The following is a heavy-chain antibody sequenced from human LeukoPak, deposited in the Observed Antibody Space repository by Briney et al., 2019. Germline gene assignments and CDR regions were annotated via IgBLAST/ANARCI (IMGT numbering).Heavy chain of an antibody. CDR3: ATLLVVITKTDY. CDR1: GFTFSSYE. V-gene: IGHV3-48*03. J-gene: IGHJ4*02. D-gene: IGHD3-22*01. CDR2: ISSSGSTI. Sequence: PGGSLRLSCAASGFTFSSYEMNWVRQAPGKGLEWVSYISSSGSTIYYADSVKGRFTISRDNAKNSLYLQMNSLRAEDTAIYYCATLLVVITKTDYWGQGTLVTVSS.